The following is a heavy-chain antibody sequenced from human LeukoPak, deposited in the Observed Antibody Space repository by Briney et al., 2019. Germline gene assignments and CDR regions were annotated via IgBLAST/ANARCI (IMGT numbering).Heavy chain of an antibody. CDR1: GFTFDDYA. J-gene: IGHJ4*02. D-gene: IGHD3-16*01. Sequence: GGSLRLSCSASGFTFDDYAMHWVRQAPGKGLEWVSGISWSSGDLGYADSVKGRFTISRDNAKNSLYLQINILRGEDTAVYYCAKDIRPGGRFGYFDYWGQGTLVTVSS. CDR3: AKDIRPGGRFGYFDY. V-gene: IGHV3-9*01. CDR2: ISWSSGDL.